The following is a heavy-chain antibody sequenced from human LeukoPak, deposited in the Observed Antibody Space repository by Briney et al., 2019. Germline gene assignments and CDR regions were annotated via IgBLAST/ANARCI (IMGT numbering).Heavy chain of an antibody. D-gene: IGHD3-10*02. CDR2: INNRGTT. CDR1: GGSFSSYY. CDR3: ARGHRSLFTNYYYYMAV. Sequence: SETLSPTWAVDGGSFSSYYWSWIRLPPKDWIGWVGEINNRGTTTNNPFLKRRVNISVDTSKNQFSLQLSSVTAADTAVYYCARGHRSLFTNYYYYMAVWGKGTTVTVSS. V-gene: IGHV4-34*01. J-gene: IGHJ6*03.